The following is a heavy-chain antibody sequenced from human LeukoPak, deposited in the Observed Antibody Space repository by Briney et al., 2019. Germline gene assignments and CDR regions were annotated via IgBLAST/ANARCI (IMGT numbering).Heavy chain of an antibody. CDR1: SGSISSYY. J-gene: IGHJ4*02. D-gene: IGHD6-13*01. CDR2: IYYSGST. V-gene: IGHV4-59*01. CDR3: ARAKADDSSWDFDY. Sequence: SETLSLTCTVSSGSISSYYWSWIRQPPGKGLEWIGYIYYSGSTNYNPSLKSRVTISVDTSKNQFSLKLSSVTAADTAVYYCARAKADDSSWDFDYWGQGTLVTVSS.